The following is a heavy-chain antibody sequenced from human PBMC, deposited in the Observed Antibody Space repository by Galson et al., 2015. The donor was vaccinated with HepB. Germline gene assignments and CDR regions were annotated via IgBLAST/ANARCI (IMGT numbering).Heavy chain of an antibody. V-gene: IGHV3-30*18. D-gene: IGHD6-13*01. J-gene: IGHJ3*01. CDR2: IYYNGNSQ. CDR1: GFAFSTYG. CDR3: AKSRTSSWSHDALDV. Sequence: SLRLSCAASGFAFSTYGMHWVRQAPSKGLEWVAVIYYNGNSQYYADSVEGRFTISRDNSKNTLYLQMDSLRAEDTAVYYCAKSRTSSWSHDALDVWGQGTMVTV.